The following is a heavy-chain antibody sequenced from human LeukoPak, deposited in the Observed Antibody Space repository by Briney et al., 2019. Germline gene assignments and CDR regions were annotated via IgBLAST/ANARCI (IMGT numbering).Heavy chain of an antibody. V-gene: IGHV4-34*01. CDR2: INHSGST. J-gene: IGHJ6*02. D-gene: IGHD2-2*01. CDR1: GGSFSGYY. Sequence: PSETLSLTCAVYGGSFSGYYWSWIRQPPGKGLEWIGEINHSGSTNYNPSLKSRVTISVDTSKNQFSLKLSSVTAADTAVYYCARRTDCSSTSCYRTSYYGMDVWGQGTTATVSS. CDR3: ARRTDCSSTSCYRTSYYGMDV.